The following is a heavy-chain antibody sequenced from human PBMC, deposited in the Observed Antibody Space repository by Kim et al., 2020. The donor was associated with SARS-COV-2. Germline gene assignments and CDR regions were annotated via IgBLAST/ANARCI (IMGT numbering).Heavy chain of an antibody. D-gene: IGHD3-3*01. CDR3: ARHDFWSGKSYYYYGMDV. J-gene: IGHJ6*02. CDR2: IIPIFGTA. Sequence: SVKVSCKASGGTFSSYAISWVRQAPGQGLEWMGGIIPIFGTANYAQKFQGRVTITADESTSTAYMELSSLRSEDTAVYYCARHDFWSGKSYYYYGMDVWGQGTTVTVSS. CDR1: GGTFSSYA. V-gene: IGHV1-69*13.